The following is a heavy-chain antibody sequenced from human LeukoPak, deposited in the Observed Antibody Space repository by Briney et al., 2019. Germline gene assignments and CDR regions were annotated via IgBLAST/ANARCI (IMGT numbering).Heavy chain of an antibody. J-gene: IGHJ4*02. Sequence: SETLSLICAVSGGSINSHYWGWIRQPPGKGLQWIGDIYYTGKINHNPSLKSRVTITLDTSKDHLSLNLTSVLAADTAIYYCVRRDTGWNYFDYWGQGILVTVSS. D-gene: IGHD6-19*01. CDR1: GGSINSHY. V-gene: IGHV4-59*08. CDR3: VRRDTGWNYFDY. CDR2: IYYTGKI.